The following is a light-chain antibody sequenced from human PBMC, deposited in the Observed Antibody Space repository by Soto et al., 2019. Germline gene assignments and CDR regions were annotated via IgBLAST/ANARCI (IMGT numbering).Light chain of an antibody. CDR2: EVS. J-gene: IGLJ1*01. CDR3: FSHSDSNTFYG. V-gene: IGLV2-14*01. CDR1: SSDVGGHDY. Sequence: SAPTQPAAVSGAPGQSITISSSGTSSDVGGHDYVSWYQQHPGKAPKLTIFEVSRRPSGVSNRFSASKSGNTASLTISGLQAEDDADYYCFSHSDSNTFYGFGSGTKVTVL.